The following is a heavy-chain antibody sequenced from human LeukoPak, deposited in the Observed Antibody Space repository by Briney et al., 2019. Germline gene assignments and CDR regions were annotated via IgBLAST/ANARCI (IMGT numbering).Heavy chain of an antibody. Sequence: GESLKISCEASGYNFGNFWIAWVRQLPGKGLEWMGIIFPDDSDTRYSPSFQGQVTISADKSISTAYLQWNSLKASDTAMYYCARHGPDLAIDYWGQGTLVTVSS. CDR1: GYNFGNFW. V-gene: IGHV5-51*01. CDR2: IFPDDSDT. J-gene: IGHJ4*02. CDR3: ARHGPDLAIDY.